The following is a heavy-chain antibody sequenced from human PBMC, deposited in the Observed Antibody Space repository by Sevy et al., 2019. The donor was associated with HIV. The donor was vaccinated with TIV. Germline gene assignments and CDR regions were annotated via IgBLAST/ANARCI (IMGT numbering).Heavy chain of an antibody. Sequence: SETLSLTCAVYGGSFSGYYWSWIRQPPGKGLEWIGEINHSGSTNYNPTLKSRVTISVDTSKNQFSLKLSSVTAADTAVYDCARHCGSTSCSHAFDIWGQGTMVTVSS. CDR2: INHSGST. CDR3: ARHCGSTSCSHAFDI. CDR1: GGSFSGYY. V-gene: IGHV4-34*01. J-gene: IGHJ3*02. D-gene: IGHD2-2*01.